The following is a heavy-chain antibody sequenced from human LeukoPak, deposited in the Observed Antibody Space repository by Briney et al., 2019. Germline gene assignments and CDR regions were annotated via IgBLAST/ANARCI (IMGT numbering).Heavy chain of an antibody. CDR1: GGSIISSVYY. D-gene: IGHD3-22*01. V-gene: IGHV4-39*01. CDR2: IYYSGST. CDR3: ARQRSRYDSSGYYIDY. Sequence: SETLSLTCSVSGGSIISSVYYWGWIRQPPGKGLEWIGSIYYSGSTYYNPSLKSRVIISVDTSKNQFSLKLSSMTAADTAVYYCARQRSRYDSSGYYIDYWGRGALVTDSS. J-gene: IGHJ4*02.